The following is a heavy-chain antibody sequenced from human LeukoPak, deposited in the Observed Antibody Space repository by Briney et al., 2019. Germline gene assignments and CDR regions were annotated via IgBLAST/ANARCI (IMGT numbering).Heavy chain of an antibody. Sequence: ASVKVSCKTSGYTFSGYYMHWVRQAPGQGLEWMGWINPNSGGANYAQKLQGRVTMTRDTSISTAYMELSRLRSDDTAVYYCARDRTKYCSSTSCPLDYWGQGSLVTVSS. J-gene: IGHJ4*02. CDR1: GYTFSGYY. CDR3: ARDRTKYCSSTSCPLDY. V-gene: IGHV1-2*02. CDR2: INPNSGGA. D-gene: IGHD2-2*01.